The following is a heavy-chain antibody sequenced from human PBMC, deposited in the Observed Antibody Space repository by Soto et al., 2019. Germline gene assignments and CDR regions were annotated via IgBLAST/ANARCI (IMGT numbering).Heavy chain of an antibody. D-gene: IGHD2-21*02. J-gene: IGHJ6*02. CDR1: GFSFSTYS. CDR2: IGRRSDI. CDR3: AREETAWPLAYGLDV. Sequence: GGSLRLSCEASGFSFSTYSMHWVRQAPGKGLEWVSSIGRRSDIYYADSVKGRFTISRGNAKNSVSLQMNSLRDEDTAVYYCAREETAWPLAYGLDVWGQGTTVTVSS. V-gene: IGHV3-21*01.